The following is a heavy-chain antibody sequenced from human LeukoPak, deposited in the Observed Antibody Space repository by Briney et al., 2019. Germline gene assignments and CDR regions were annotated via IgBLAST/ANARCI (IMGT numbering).Heavy chain of an antibody. D-gene: IGHD5-24*01. CDR2: ISSSSSYI. J-gene: IGHJ4*02. CDR3: AREWDGYNPY. Sequence: GGSLRLSCAASGFTFSSYSMNWVHQAPGKGLEWVSSISSSSSYIYYADSVKGRFTISRDNAKNSLYLQMNSLRAEDTAVYYCAREWDGYNPYWGQGTLVTVSS. CDR1: GFTFSSYS. V-gene: IGHV3-21*01.